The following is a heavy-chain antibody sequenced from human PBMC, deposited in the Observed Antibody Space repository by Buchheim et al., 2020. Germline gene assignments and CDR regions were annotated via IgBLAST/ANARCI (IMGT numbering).Heavy chain of an antibody. J-gene: IGHJ4*02. Sequence: QVQLVESGGGVVQPGRSLRLSCAASGFTFSSYGMHWVRQAPGKGLEWVAVISYDGSNKYYADSVKGRFTISTDNSTNTLYLQMNSLRAEDTAVYYCAKVGSSGYYFDYWGQGTL. V-gene: IGHV3-30*18. D-gene: IGHD3-22*01. CDR3: AKVGSSGYYFDY. CDR1: GFTFSSYG. CDR2: ISYDGSNK.